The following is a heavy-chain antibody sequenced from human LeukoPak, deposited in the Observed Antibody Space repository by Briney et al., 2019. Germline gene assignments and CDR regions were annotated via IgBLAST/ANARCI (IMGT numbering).Heavy chain of an antibody. CDR3: ARVVPYYDFWSDPVDY. Sequence: GGSLRLSCTASGFSLSSYAMHWVRQAPGKGLEYISAISSNGRSAYYANTVKGRFTISRDISKNMVYLQMGSLRPEDMAVYYCARVVPYYDFWSDPVDYWGQGILVTVST. D-gene: IGHD3-3*01. CDR1: GFSLSSYA. V-gene: IGHV3-64*01. CDR2: ISSNGRSA. J-gene: IGHJ4*02.